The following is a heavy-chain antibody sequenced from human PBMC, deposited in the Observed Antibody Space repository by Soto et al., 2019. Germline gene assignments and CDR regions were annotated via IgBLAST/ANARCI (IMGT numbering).Heavy chain of an antibody. CDR3: ARDYCSGGSCYFTGPEYYFDY. Sequence: SETLSLTCTVSGGSISSYYWSWIRQPPGKGLEWIGYIYYSGSTNYNPSLKSRVTISVDTSKNQFSLKLSSVTAADTAVYYCARDYCSGGSCYFTGPEYYFDYWGQGTLVT. V-gene: IGHV4-59*01. CDR2: IYYSGST. D-gene: IGHD2-15*01. CDR1: GGSISSYY. J-gene: IGHJ4*02.